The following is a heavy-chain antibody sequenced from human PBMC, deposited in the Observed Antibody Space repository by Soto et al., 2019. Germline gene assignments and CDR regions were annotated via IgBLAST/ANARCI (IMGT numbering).Heavy chain of an antibody. D-gene: IGHD3-3*01. J-gene: IGHJ4*02. V-gene: IGHV1-46*01. CDR1: GYTFTSYY. CDR3: ARDTGPRNYDFWSGLFDY. Sequence: ASVKVSCKASGYTFTSYYMHWVRQAPGQGLEWMGIINPSGGSTSYAQKFQGRVTMTRDTSTSTVYMELGSLRSEDTAVYYCARDTGPRNYDFWSGLFDYWGQGTLVPVSS. CDR2: INPSGGST.